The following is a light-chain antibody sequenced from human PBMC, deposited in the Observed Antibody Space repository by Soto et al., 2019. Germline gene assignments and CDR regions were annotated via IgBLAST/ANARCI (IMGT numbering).Light chain of an antibody. CDR3: NSYTGSSTYV. J-gene: IGLJ1*01. CDR1: SSDVGGYNY. Sequence: QSVLTQPASVSGSPGQSITISCTGTSSDVGGYNYVYWYQHHPGKVPKLLIYDVANRPSGVSDRFSGSKSGNTASLTISGLKDEDEADYYCNSYTGSSTYVFGTGTKVTV. CDR2: DVA. V-gene: IGLV2-14*03.